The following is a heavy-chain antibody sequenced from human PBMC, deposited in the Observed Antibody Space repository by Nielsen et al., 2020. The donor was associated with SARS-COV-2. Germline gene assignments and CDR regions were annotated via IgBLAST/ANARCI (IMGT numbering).Heavy chain of an antibody. CDR1: GGTFSSYA. CDR2: INPSSGDT. V-gene: IGHV1-46*01. J-gene: IGHJ4*02. D-gene: IGHD3-22*01. Sequence: ASVKVSCKASGGTFSSYAISWVRQAPGQGLEWMGRINPSSGDTNYAQKFQGRVTMTRDTSTNTVYMELSSLRSEDTAVYYCARDWNYFESSESNRAYWGQGTLVTVSS. CDR3: ARDWNYFESSESNRAY.